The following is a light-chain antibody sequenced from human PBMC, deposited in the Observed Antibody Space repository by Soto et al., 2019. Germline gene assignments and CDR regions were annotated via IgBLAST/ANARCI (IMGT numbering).Light chain of an antibody. V-gene: IGKV3-20*01. CDR2: GAS. CDR3: KHYENSPIT. J-gene: IGKJ5*01. Sequence: EIVLTQSPGIMSLSPGERATLSCRANDILSSGFLAWYQQRRGQAHRLLIYGASTRATDIPDRFSGGGSETDFILTISRVEPEEFAMYYCKHYENSPITVGPGTRLEI. CDR1: DILSSGF.